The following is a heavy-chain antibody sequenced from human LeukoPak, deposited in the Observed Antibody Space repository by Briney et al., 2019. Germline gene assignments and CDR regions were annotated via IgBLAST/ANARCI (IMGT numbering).Heavy chain of an antibody. CDR1: GYTFTGYY. Sequence: ASVKVSCKASGYTFTGYYMHWVRQAPGQGLEWMGWINPNSGGTNYAQKFQGRVTMTRDTSISTAYMELSRLRSDDTAVYYCARGPYSGSCRRGVHWFDPWGQGTLVTVSS. CDR2: INPNSGGT. D-gene: IGHD1-26*01. J-gene: IGHJ5*02. CDR3: ARGPYSGSCRRGVHWFDP. V-gene: IGHV1-2*02.